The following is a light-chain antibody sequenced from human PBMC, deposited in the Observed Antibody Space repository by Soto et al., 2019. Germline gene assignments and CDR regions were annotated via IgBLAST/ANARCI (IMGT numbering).Light chain of an antibody. V-gene: IGKV1-39*01. CDR1: QSIKSW. Sequence: DIQMTQSPSTLSASVGDRVAITCRASQSIKSWLAWYQQKPGKAPKLLIYEASSLQSGVPSRFSGSGSGTDFTLTISSLQPEDFATYYCQQSYSTPWTFGQGTKVDIK. CDR2: EAS. J-gene: IGKJ1*01. CDR3: QQSYSTPWT.